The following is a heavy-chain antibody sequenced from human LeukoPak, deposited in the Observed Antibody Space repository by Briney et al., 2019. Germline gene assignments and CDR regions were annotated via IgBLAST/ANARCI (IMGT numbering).Heavy chain of an antibody. V-gene: IGHV3-21*01. CDR1: GFTFSSYS. Sequence: PGGSLILSCAASGFTFSSYSMNWVRQAPGKGLEWVSSISSSSYIYYADSVKGRFTISRDNAKNSLYLQMNSLRAEDTAVYYCARDQVVPAAIPDFDYWGQGTLVTVSS. D-gene: IGHD2-2*02. CDR2: ISSSSYI. J-gene: IGHJ4*02. CDR3: ARDQVVPAAIPDFDY.